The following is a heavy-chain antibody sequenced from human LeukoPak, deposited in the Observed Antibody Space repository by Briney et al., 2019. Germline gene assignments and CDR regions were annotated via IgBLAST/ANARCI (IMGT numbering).Heavy chain of an antibody. D-gene: IGHD3-9*01. J-gene: IGHJ4*02. Sequence: PSETLSLTCAVSGGSISSSSYYWGWIRQPPGKGLEWIGSIYYSGSTYYNPSLKSRVTISVDTSKNQFSLKLSSVTAADTAVYYCARTGRRDYWGQGTLVTVSS. CDR2: IYYSGST. CDR1: GGSISSSSYY. V-gene: IGHV4-39*07. CDR3: ARTGRRDY.